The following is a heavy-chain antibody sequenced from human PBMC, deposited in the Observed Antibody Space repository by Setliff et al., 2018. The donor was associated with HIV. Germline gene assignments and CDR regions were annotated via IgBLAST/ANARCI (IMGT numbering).Heavy chain of an antibody. V-gene: IGHV4-38-2*02. CDR1: GYSISSDYC. D-gene: IGHD4-17*01. Sequence: PSETLSLTCGVSGYSISSDYCWGWIRQPPGKGLEWIASIYHSGSTYYNPSLKSRVTISIDTSNNQISLRLSSVTAADTAMYYCVRDDYGYNGKGFDYWGPGTLVTVSS. J-gene: IGHJ4*02. CDR2: IYHSGST. CDR3: VRDDYGYNGKGFDY.